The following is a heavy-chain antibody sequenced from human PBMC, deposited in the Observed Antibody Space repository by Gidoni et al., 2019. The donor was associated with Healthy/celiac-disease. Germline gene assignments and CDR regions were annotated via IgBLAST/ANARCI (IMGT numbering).Heavy chain of an antibody. J-gene: IGHJ4*02. Sequence: EVQLVESGGGLVQPGGSLRLSCAASGFTFSSYAMHWVRQAPGKGLEYVSAISSNGGSTYYANSVKGRFTISRDNSKNTLYLQMGSLRAEDMAVYYCARDLGFGELLYCFDYWGQGTLVTVSS. D-gene: IGHD3-10*01. CDR2: ISSNGGST. CDR1: GFTFSSYA. CDR3: ARDLGFGELLYCFDY. V-gene: IGHV3-64*01.